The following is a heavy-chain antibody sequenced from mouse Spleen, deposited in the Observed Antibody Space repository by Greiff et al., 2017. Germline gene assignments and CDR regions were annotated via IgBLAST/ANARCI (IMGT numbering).Heavy chain of an antibody. D-gene: IGHD1-1*01. CDR3: AREGIIYYYDGLRGYYAMDY. Sequence: QVQLKESGAELAKPGASVKLSCKASGYTFTSYWMHWVKQRPGQGLEWIGYINPSSGYTKYNQKFKDKATLTADKSSSTAYMQLSSLTYEDSAVYYCAREGIIYYYDGLRGYYAMDYWGQGTSVTVSS. CDR2: INPSSGYT. V-gene: IGHV1-7*01. CDR1: GYTFTSYW. J-gene: IGHJ4*01.